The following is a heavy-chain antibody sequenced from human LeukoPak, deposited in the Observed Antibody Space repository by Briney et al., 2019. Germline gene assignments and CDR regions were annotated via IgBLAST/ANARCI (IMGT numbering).Heavy chain of an antibody. CDR3: AKAYYDYVWGSYRYFCAFDI. CDR1: GFTFDDYA. V-gene: IGHV3-43*02. J-gene: IGHJ3*02. Sequence: GGSLRLSCAVSGFTFDDYAMHWVRQAPGKGLEWVSLVSGDGGRTHYADSVKGRFTISRDNSKNSLYLQMNSLRTEDTAFYYCAKAYYDYVWGSYRYFCAFDIWGQGTMVTVS. CDR2: VSGDGGRT. D-gene: IGHD3-16*02.